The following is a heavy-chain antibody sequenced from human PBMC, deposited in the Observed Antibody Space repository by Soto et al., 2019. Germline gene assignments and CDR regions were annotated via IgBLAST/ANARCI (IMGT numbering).Heavy chain of an antibody. CDR1: GYTFTSYG. D-gene: IGHD6-13*01. CDR3: AIAPRYSTTWHQACDS. V-gene: IGHV1-18*01. CDR2: ISTYNGNT. J-gene: IGHJ3*02. Sequence: QVQLVQSGAEVKKPGASVKVSCKASGYTFTSYGISWVRQAPGQGPEWMGRISTYNGNTNYVQRLQCRVTMTTDTSKNTAYMERRSLRYDDTAVYFCAIAPRYSTTWHQACDSWGQGTMVTVSS.